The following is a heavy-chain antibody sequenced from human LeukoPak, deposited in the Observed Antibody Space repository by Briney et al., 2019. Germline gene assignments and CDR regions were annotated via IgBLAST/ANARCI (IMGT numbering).Heavy chain of an antibody. D-gene: IGHD3-10*01. CDR2: IYRSGST. J-gene: IGHJ6*02. CDR3: ARGGPRRGVPDYYGMDV. Sequence: SETLSLTCTVSGGSISSGSYYWSWIRQPARKGLEWIGRIYRSGSTNYNPSLKSRVTISVDTSKNQFSLKLSSVTAADTAVYYCARGGPRRGVPDYYGMDVWGQGTTVTVSS. CDR1: GGSISSGSYY. V-gene: IGHV4-61*02.